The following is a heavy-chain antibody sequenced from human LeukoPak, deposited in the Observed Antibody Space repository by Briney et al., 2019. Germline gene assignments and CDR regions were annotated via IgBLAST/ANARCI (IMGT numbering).Heavy chain of an antibody. V-gene: IGHV3-48*01. Sequence: GGSLRLSCAASGFTFSNYNMNWVRQAPGRGLEWVSYISSGSSTIYYADSVKGRFTISRDNAKNSLYLQMNSLRAEDTAVYYCARVYRYSQPINWFDPWGQGTLVTVSS. CDR2: ISSGSSTI. J-gene: IGHJ5*02. CDR1: GFTFSNYN. CDR3: ARVYRYSQPINWFDP. D-gene: IGHD1-14*01.